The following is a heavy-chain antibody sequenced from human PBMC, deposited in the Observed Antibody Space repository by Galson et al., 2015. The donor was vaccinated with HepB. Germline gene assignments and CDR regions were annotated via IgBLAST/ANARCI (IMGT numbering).Heavy chain of an antibody. Sequence: TLSLTCAVSGGSISSSNWWSWVRQPPGKGLEWIGEIYHSGSTNYNPSLKSRVTISVDKSKNQFSLKLSSVTAADTAVYYCAGVGQDIVVVPAAGTSWFWFDPWGQGTLVTVSS. CDR1: GGSISSSNW. CDR3: AGVGQDIVVVPAAGTSWFWFDP. J-gene: IGHJ5*02. D-gene: IGHD2-2*01. CDR2: IYHSGST. V-gene: IGHV4-4*02.